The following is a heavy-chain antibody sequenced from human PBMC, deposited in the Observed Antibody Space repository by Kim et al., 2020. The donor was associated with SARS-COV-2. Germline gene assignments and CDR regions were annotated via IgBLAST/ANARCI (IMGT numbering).Heavy chain of an antibody. Sequence: PSLKSRVTISVDKSKNQFSLNLSSVTAADTAVYYCATGSTSPNYYYGMDVWGQGTTVTVSS. V-gene: IGHV4-4*02. CDR3: ATGSTSPNYYYGMDV. D-gene: IGHD2-2*01. J-gene: IGHJ6*02.